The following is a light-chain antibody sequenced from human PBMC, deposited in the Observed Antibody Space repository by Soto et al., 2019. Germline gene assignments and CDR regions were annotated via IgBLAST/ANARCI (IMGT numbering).Light chain of an antibody. V-gene: IGLV1-40*01. CDR1: SSNIGAGYD. Sequence: QSVLTQPPSVSGAPGQRVTISCTGSSSNIGAGYDVHWYQQLPGTAPKLLIYGNRYRPSGVPDRFSGSKSGTSASLAITGLQAEDEADYYCQSYDSGLSGADVFGTGTKLTVL. J-gene: IGLJ1*01. CDR3: QSYDSGLSGADV. CDR2: GNR.